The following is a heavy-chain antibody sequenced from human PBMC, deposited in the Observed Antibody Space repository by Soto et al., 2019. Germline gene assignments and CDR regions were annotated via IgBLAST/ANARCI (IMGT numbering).Heavy chain of an antibody. V-gene: IGHV3-23*01. J-gene: IGHJ6*02. CDR3: ARDSHNSGYVMDV. Sequence: GGSLRLSCTASGFIFKNYAMAWVRQSPGKGLEWVSGLSGNGGSAYYADSVRGRFTISRDNSKNTLYLQMNSLRAEDTAVYYCARDSHNSGYVMDVWGQGTTVTVSS. D-gene: IGHD5-12*01. CDR2: LSGNGGSA. CDR1: GFIFKNYA.